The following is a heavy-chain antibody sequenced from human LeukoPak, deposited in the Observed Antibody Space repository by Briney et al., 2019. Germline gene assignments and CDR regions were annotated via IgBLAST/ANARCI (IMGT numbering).Heavy chain of an antibody. V-gene: IGHV3-30*04. D-gene: IGHD4-17*01. CDR2: ISYDGSNK. CDR3: ARGKDDYGDYELDY. J-gene: IGHJ4*02. Sequence: RGSLRLSCAASGFTFSSYGMHWVRQAPGKGLEWVAVISYDGSNKYYADSVKGRFTISRDNSKNTLYLQMNSLRAEDTAVYYCARGKDDYGDYELDYWGQGTLVTVSS. CDR1: GFTFSSYG.